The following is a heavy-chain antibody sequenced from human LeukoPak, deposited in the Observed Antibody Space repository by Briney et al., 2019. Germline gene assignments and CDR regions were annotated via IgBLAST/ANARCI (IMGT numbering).Heavy chain of an antibody. J-gene: IGHJ4*02. CDR2: ISGSGGST. CDR1: GFTFSSYG. D-gene: IGHD3-22*01. Sequence: PGGSLRLSCAASGFTFSSYGMSWVRQAPGKGLEWVSAISGSGGSTYYAGSVKGRFTISRDNSKNTLYLQMNSLRAEDTAVYYCAGYYYDSSGYDYWGQGTLVTVSS. V-gene: IGHV3-23*01. CDR3: AGYYYDSSGYDY.